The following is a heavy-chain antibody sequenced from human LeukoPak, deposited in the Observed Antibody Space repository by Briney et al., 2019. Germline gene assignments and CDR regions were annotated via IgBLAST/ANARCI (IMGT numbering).Heavy chain of an antibody. CDR2: IYGSGST. CDR3: ARNVGWYSHDS. J-gene: IGHJ4*02. CDR1: GDSLSSHY. Sequence: PSETLSLTCTVSGDSLSSHYWSWIRQPPGKGLEWIGYIYGSGSTHYDPSPSTRVTISEDTSKNQFSLKLTSVTAADTAVYYCARNVGWYSHDSRGQGTLVTVSS. D-gene: IGHD6-19*01. V-gene: IGHV4-59*08.